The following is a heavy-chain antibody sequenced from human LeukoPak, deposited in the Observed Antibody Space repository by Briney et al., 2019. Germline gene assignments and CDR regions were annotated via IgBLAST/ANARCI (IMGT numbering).Heavy chain of an antibody. CDR2: FDPEDGET. CDR1: GYTLTELS. CDR3: ATVPTIVGATGAGTTYFDY. V-gene: IGHV1-24*01. D-gene: IGHD1-26*01. J-gene: IGHJ4*02. Sequence: GASVKVSCKVSGYTLTELSMHWVRQAPGKGLEWMGGFDPEDGETIYAQKFQGRVTMTEDTSTDTAYMELSSLRSEDTAVYYCATVPTIVGATGAGTTYFDYWGQGALVTVSS.